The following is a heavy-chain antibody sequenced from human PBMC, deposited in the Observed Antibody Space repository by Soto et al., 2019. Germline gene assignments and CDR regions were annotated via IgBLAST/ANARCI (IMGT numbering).Heavy chain of an antibody. CDR2: IWHDGNNK. V-gene: IGHV3-33*01. CDR1: GFTFSNYG. CDR3: ASDLVGASDSYGLDV. J-gene: IGHJ6*02. D-gene: IGHD1-26*01. Sequence: SLRLSCAASGFTFSNYGMHLVLHAPGKGLEWVAIIWHDGNNKYYADSVRGRFIISRDNSKNRLYLQMNSLRAEDTAVYYCASDLVGASDSYGLDVWGQGTPVTVSS.